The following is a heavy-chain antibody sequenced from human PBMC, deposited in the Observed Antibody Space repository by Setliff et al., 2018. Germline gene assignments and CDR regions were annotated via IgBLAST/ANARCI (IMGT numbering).Heavy chain of an antibody. V-gene: IGHV4-4*02. Sequence: SETLSLTCAVSGGSISSPNWWNWVRQSPEKGLEWIGTIYQNGITYYNPSVKSRVTISVDKSKNQFSLSLRSVTAADTAVYYCATDGPVLNGDYISWGQGTLVTVSS. J-gene: IGHJ5*02. CDR3: ATDGPVLNGDYIS. D-gene: IGHD3-10*01. CDR1: GGSISSPNW. CDR2: IYQNGIT.